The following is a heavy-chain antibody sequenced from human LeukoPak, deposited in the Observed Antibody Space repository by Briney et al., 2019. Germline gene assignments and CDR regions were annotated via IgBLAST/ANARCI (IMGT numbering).Heavy chain of an antibody. J-gene: IGHJ4*02. CDR1: VTFSNAW. Sequence: PGGSLRLSCAASVTFSNAWMSWVRQAPGKGLEWVGRIKSKTDGGTTDYAAPVKGRFTISRDDSKNTLYLQMNSLKTEDTAVYYCTTRVKGYWGQGTLVTVSS. V-gene: IGHV3-15*01. D-gene: IGHD4-23*01. CDR2: IKSKTDGGTT. CDR3: TTRVKGY.